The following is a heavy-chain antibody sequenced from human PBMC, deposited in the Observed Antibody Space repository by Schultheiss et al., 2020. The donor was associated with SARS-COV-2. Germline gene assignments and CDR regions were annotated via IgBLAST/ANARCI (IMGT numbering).Heavy chain of an antibody. V-gene: IGHV3-33*01. D-gene: IGHD1-1*01. CDR2: IWYDGSNK. CDR1: GFTFSNYA. Sequence: GGSLRLSCAASGFTFSNYAMHWVRQAPGKGLEWVAIIWYDGSNKYYADSVKGRFTISRDNSKNTLYLQMSYLRAEDTAVCYCARRWNAGFDYWGQGTLVTVSS. CDR3: ARRWNAGFDY. J-gene: IGHJ4*02.